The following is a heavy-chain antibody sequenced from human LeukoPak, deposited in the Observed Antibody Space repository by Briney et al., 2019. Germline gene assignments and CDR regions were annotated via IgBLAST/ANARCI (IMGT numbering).Heavy chain of an antibody. D-gene: IGHD1-1*01. CDR2: ISAYNGNT. Sequence: WASVKVSCKASGYTFTSYGISWVRQAPGQGLEWMGWISAYNGNTNYARKLQGRVTMTIDTSTRTAYMELRSLRSDDTAVYYCARDRYNWNGGNYYYYMDVWGKGTTVTVSS. J-gene: IGHJ6*03. CDR1: GYTFTSYG. V-gene: IGHV1-18*01. CDR3: ARDRYNWNGGNYYYYMDV.